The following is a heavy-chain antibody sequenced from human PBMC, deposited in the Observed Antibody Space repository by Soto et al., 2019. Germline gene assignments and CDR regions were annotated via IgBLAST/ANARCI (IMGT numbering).Heavy chain of an antibody. V-gene: IGHV4-39*01. D-gene: IGHD6-13*01. CDR2: IYYSGRT. CDR3: ARHSSGSSSSWSPD. CDR1: DDSINSDKYY. J-gene: IGHJ3*01. Sequence: SETLSLTCPVSDDSINSDKYYWGWLRQHPGKGLEWIGSIYYSGRTHYNPSLENRVTISVDTSKNQFALRLSSVTSADTAVYYCARHSSGSSSSWSPDWGQGTMVTVSS.